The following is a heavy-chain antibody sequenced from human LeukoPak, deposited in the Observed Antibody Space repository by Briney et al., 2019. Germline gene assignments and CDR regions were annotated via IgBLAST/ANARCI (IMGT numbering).Heavy chain of an antibody. V-gene: IGHV4-39*01. CDR3: ARRPESYESGHGDDY. CDR1: GGSISNSGYY. D-gene: IGHD3-3*01. CDR2: IYYSGNT. J-gene: IGHJ4*02. Sequence: SETLSLTCSVSGGSISNSGYYWGWIRQPPGKGLEWIASIYYSGNTYYNPSLQSRVTISRDTSKNQFSLKLSSVTAADTAVYYCARRPESYESGHGDDYWGQGTLVTVSS.